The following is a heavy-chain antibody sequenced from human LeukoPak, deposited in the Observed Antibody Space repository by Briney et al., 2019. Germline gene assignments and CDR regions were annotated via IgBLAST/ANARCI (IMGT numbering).Heavy chain of an antibody. CDR2: IKHDGSEK. Sequence: GGSLRLSCAASGFTFSSYWMSWVRQAPGKGLEWVANIKHDGSEKYYADSVKGRFTISRDNSKNTLYLQMNSLRVEDTAVYYCAKEISRIAVAQRGYWGQGTLVTVSS. CDR3: AKEISRIAVAQRGY. D-gene: IGHD6-19*01. V-gene: IGHV3-7*01. J-gene: IGHJ4*02. CDR1: GFTFSSYW.